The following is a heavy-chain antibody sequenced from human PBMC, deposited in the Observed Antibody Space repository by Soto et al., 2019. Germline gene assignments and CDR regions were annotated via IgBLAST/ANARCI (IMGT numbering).Heavy chain of an antibody. V-gene: IGHV1-18*01. J-gene: IGHJ4*02. D-gene: IGHD6-13*01. CDR3: ARDRSAGIAAAGTVYYFDY. CDR1: GYTFTSYG. Sequence: QVQLVQSGAEVKKPGASVKVSCKASGYTFTSYGISWVRQAPGQGLEWMGWISAYNGNTNYAQKLQGRVTMTTDTATSTAYMELRSLRSDDTAVYYCARDRSAGIAAAGTVYYFDYWGQGTLVTVSS. CDR2: ISAYNGNT.